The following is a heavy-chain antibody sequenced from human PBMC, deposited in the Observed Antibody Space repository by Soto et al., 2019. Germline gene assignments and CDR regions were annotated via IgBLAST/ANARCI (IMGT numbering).Heavy chain of an antibody. Sequence: QITLKESGPPLVKPTQTLTLTCSFSGFSLNTSGVSVGWIRQPPGKALQWLALIYWDDDKRYNPSLKSRLTITKDSSKNHVVLTMTNMDPVDTATYYCAHRLESRSYFLAFDYWGQGTLVTVSS. D-gene: IGHD1-26*01. J-gene: IGHJ4*02. V-gene: IGHV2-5*02. CDR1: GFSLNTSGVS. CDR2: IYWDDDK. CDR3: AHRLESRSYFLAFDY.